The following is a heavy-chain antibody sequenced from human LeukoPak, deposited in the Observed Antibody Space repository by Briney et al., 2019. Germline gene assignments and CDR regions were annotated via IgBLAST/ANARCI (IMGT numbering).Heavy chain of an antibody. CDR3: ARRNYYDSSGTSYHFDY. CDR1: GGPISTYY. D-gene: IGHD3-22*01. Sequence: KPSETLSLTCTVSGGPISTYYWSWIRQPPGKGLECLGNIYYTGRTNYNPSLKGRVTISVDTSKNQFSLKLSSVTAADTAVYYCARRNYYDSSGTSYHFDYWGQGTLVTVSS. CDR2: IYYTGRT. V-gene: IGHV4-59*08. J-gene: IGHJ4*02.